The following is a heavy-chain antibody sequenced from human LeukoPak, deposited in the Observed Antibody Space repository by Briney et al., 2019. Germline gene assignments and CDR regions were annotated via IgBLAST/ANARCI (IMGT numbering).Heavy chain of an antibody. CDR2: ISAYNGNT. CDR3: ANSEDYYDSSGYLDY. J-gene: IGHJ4*02. V-gene: IGHV1-18*01. CDR1: GYTFTSYG. Sequence: GASVKVSCKASGYTFTSYGISWVRQAPGQGLERMGWISAYNGNTNYAQKLQGRVTMTTDTSTSTAYMELRSLRSDDTAVYYCANSEDYYDSSGYLDYWGQGTLVTVSS. D-gene: IGHD3-22*01.